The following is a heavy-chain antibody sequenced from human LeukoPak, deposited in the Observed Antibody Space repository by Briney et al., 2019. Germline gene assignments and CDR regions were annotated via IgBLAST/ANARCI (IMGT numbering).Heavy chain of an antibody. Sequence: ASVKVSCKASGYXFTDYYMHWVRQAPGQGLEWMGWINPNSGVTNYAQNFQGRVTMTRDTSISTAYMELTWLSSDDTAVYYCARERSNGGLRLDFWGQGTLVTASS. D-gene: IGHD3-16*01. CDR2: INPNSGVT. CDR3: ARERSNGGLRLDF. V-gene: IGHV1-2*02. J-gene: IGHJ4*02. CDR1: GYXFTDYY.